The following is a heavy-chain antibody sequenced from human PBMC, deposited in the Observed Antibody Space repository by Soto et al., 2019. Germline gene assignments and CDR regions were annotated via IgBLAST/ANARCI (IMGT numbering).Heavy chain of an antibody. D-gene: IGHD6-13*01. CDR3: ARGLDASSSWSPIDY. CDR1: GFTFSSYG. J-gene: IGHJ4*02. V-gene: IGHV3-33*01. Sequence: GGSLRLSCAASGFTFSSYGMHWVRQAPGKGLEWVAVIWYDGSNKYYADSVKGRFTISRDNSKNTLYLQMNSLRAEDTAVYYCARGLDASSSWSPIDYWGQGTLVTVSS. CDR2: IWYDGSNK.